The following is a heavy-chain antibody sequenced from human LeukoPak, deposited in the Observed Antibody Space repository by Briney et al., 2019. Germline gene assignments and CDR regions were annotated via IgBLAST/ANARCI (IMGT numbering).Heavy chain of an antibody. CDR1: GGSISSSNW. V-gene: IGHV4-4*02. CDR2: IYHSGST. J-gene: IGHJ4*02. CDR3: ARVQDLVYAITY. D-gene: IGHD2-8*01. Sequence: SEALSLTCAVSGGSISSSNWWSWVRQPPGKGLEWIGEIYHSGSTNYNPSLKSRVTISVDKSKNQFSLKLSSVTAADTAVYYCARVQDLVYAITYWGQGTLVTVSS.